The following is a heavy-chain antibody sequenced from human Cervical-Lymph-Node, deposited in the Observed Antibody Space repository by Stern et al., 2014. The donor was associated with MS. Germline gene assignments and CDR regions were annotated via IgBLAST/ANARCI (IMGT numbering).Heavy chain of an antibody. Sequence: EDQLVESGGDLVKPGGSLRLSCAASGFTFSSYSMNWVRQAPGKGLEWVSSMSISSSYLYNADSVKGRFPISRDNAKNSLYLQMSSLRAEDTAVYYCAREYFGELTAYFDSWGQGTLVTVSS. J-gene: IGHJ4*02. CDR3: AREYFGELTAYFDS. CDR1: GFTFSSYS. D-gene: IGHD3-10*01. V-gene: IGHV3-21*01. CDR2: MSISSSYL.